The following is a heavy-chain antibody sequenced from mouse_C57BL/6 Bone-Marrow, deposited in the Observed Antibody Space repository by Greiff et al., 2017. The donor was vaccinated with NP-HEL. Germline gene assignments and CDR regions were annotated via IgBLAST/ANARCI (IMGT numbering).Heavy chain of an antibody. CDR2: IDPENGDT. CDR1: GFNIKDDY. J-gene: IGHJ4*01. V-gene: IGHV14-4*01. D-gene: IGHD1-1*01. Sequence: EVKLLESGAELVRPGASVKLSCTASGFNIKDDYMHWVKQRPEQGLEWIGWIDPENGDTEYASKFQGKATITADTSSNTAYLQLSSLTSEDTAVYYCTSYGSDYAMDYWGQGTSVTVSS. CDR3: TSYGSDYAMDY.